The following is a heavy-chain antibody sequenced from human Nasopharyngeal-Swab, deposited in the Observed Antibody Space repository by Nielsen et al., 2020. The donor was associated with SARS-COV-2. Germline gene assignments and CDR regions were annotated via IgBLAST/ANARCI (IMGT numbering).Heavy chain of an antibody. CDR1: GGSFSSSY. V-gene: IGHV4-34*01. Sequence: SETLSLTCAVYGGSFSSSYWTWIRQPPGKGLEWIGDINQSGSTDYHPSFKSRVTISLDTSKNQFSLRLTSLTAADTAIYYCARAKWVRSPPTSFYYAMDVWGQGTTVTVSS. J-gene: IGHJ6*02. CDR3: ARAKWVRSPPTSFYYAMDV. CDR2: INQSGST. D-gene: IGHD1-26*01.